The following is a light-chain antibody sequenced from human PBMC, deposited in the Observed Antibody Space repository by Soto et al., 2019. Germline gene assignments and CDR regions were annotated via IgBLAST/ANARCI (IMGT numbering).Light chain of an antibody. CDR1: QSIRNY. CDR2: AAY. V-gene: IGKV1-39*01. J-gene: IGKJ4*01. CDR3: QKYNHAPT. Sequence: DIQMTQSPSSLSASVGDRVTITCRASQSIRNYLNWYQQKPGKAPKLLIYAAYNLQGGVPSRFSASGSETDFTLTISGLQPEDFATYYCQKYNHAPTFGGGTKVEIK.